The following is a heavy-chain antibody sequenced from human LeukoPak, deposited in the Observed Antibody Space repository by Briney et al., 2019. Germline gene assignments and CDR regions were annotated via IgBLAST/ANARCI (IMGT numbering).Heavy chain of an antibody. V-gene: IGHV4-59*01. CDR3: ARERLGESIIDY. CDR1: CRSITSYY. Sequence: PSPTLSLTCTLSCRSITSYYWSWIRQPPGKGLEWSGYIYYSGSNKYNPSLKRRVTISVDTAKNQFSLKLSSVTAADTGVYYCARERLGESIIDYWGQGTLVTVSS. CDR2: IYYSGSN. J-gene: IGHJ4*02. D-gene: IGHD3-10*01.